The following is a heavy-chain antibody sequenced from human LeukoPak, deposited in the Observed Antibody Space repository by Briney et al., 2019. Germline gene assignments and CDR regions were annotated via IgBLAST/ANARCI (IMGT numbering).Heavy chain of an antibody. Sequence: VASVKLSCKASGYIFTDYYMHWVRQAPGQGLEWMGWINPNSGGTNYAQKFQGRVTMTRDTSISTAYMELSRLRSDDTAVYYCARVPRRAYSSSSSYYYYYMDVWGKGTTVTVSS. D-gene: IGHD6-6*01. V-gene: IGHV1-2*02. CDR1: GYIFTDYY. CDR3: ARVPRRAYSSSSSYYYYYMDV. CDR2: INPNSGGT. J-gene: IGHJ6*03.